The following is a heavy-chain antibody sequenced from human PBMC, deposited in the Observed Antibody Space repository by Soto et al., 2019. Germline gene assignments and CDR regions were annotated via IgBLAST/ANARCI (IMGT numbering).Heavy chain of an antibody. V-gene: IGHV4-59*01. J-gene: IGHJ4*02. CDR3: ARGVYGVVFDY. D-gene: IGHD4-17*01. CDR1: GGSISSYY. CDR2: IYYSGST. Sequence: QVQLQESGPGLVKPSETLSLTCTVSGGSISSYYWRWIRQPPGKGLEWIGYIYYSGSTNYNPSLKSRVTISVDTSKNQFSLKLSSVTAADTAVYYCARGVYGVVFDYWGQGTLVTVSS.